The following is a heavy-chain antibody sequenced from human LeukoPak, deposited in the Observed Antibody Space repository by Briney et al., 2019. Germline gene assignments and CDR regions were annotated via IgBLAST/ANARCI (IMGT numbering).Heavy chain of an antibody. D-gene: IGHD3-10*01. CDR2: IYYSGST. CDR1: GGSISSGGYY. V-gene: IGHV4-31*03. J-gene: IGHJ5*02. Sequence: SETLSLTCTVSGGSISSGGYYWSWIRQHPGKGLEWIGYIYYSGSTYYNPSLKSRVTISVDTSKNQFSLKLSSVTAADTAVYYCARAPENYSSGSYYRHPILFDPWGQGTLATVSS. CDR3: ARAPENYSSGSYYRHPILFDP.